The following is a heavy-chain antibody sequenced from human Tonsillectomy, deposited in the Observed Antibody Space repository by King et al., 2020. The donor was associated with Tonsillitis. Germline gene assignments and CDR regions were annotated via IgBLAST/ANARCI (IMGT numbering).Heavy chain of an antibody. CDR2: ILYDGSNK. D-gene: IGHD4-17*01. V-gene: IGHV3-30*04. CDR3: VTEGGIVGDYAAIDI. CDR1: GFTFSTYT. Sequence: VQLVESGGGVVQPGGSLRLSCAASGFTFSTYTMHWVRQAPGKGLEWGAVILYDGSNKYYADYVKGRFTISRDNSKNTLYLQMNRLRAEDTAVYYFVTEGGIVGDYAAIDIWGRGTMDPVPS. J-gene: IGHJ3*02.